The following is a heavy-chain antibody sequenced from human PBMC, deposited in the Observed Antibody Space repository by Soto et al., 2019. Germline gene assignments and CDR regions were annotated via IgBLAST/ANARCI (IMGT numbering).Heavy chain of an antibody. J-gene: IGHJ5*02. V-gene: IGHV4-59*01. D-gene: IGHD3-3*01. Sequence: SETLSLTCTVSGGSISSYYWSWIRQPPGKGLEWIGYIYYSGSTNYNPSLKSRVTISVDTSKNQFSLKLSSVTAADTAVYYCARMAGRGYYVPWFDPWGQGTLVTVSS. CDR1: GGSISSYY. CDR3: ARMAGRGYYVPWFDP. CDR2: IYYSGST.